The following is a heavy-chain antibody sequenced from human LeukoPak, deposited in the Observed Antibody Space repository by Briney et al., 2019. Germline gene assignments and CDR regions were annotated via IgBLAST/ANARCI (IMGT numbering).Heavy chain of an antibody. Sequence: SETLSLTCTVSGGSISGYYWSWIRQPPGKGLEWIGCIYSTGSTNYNPSLKSRVTISVDTSKNQFSLKLRSVTAADTAVYYCARVQLAYSYGLFDNWGQGSLVTVSS. D-gene: IGHD4-11*01. CDR2: IYSTGST. CDR1: GGSISGYY. CDR3: ARVQLAYSYGLFDN. V-gene: IGHV4-59*12. J-gene: IGHJ4*02.